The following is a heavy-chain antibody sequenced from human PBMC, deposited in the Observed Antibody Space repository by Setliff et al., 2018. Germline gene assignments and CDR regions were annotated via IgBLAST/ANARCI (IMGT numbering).Heavy chain of an antibody. Sequence: GGSLRLSCAASGFTFSSYSMNWVRQAPGKGLERVSYISSSSSTIYYADSVKGRFTISRDNAKNSLYLQMNSLRAEDTAVYYCARGFYDSSGYPIDYWGQGTLVTVSS. CDR3: ARGFYDSSGYPIDY. CDR2: ISSSSSTI. CDR1: GFTFSSYS. D-gene: IGHD3-22*01. J-gene: IGHJ4*02. V-gene: IGHV3-48*01.